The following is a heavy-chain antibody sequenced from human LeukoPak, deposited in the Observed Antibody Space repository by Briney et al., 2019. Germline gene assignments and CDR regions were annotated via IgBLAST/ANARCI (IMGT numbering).Heavy chain of an antibody. V-gene: IGHV3-9*01. CDR3: ASRLIYCSGGSCYSEDAFDI. Sequence: PGGSLRLSCAASGFTFDDYAMHWVRQAPGKGLEWVSGISWDSGSIDYADSVKGRFTISRDNAKNSLYLQMNSLRAEDTAVYYCASRLIYCSGGSCYSEDAFDIWGQGTMVTVSS. D-gene: IGHD2-15*01. J-gene: IGHJ3*02. CDR2: ISWDSGSI. CDR1: GFTFDDYA.